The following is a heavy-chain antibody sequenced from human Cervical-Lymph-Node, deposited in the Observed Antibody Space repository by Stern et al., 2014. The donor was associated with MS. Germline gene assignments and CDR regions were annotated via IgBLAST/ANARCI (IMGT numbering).Heavy chain of an antibody. Sequence: VQLVESGAEVKKPGSSVKVSCKASGGTFSSYAISWVRQAPGQGLEWMAGVIPIFGTANYAQKFQGRVRITADESTSTAYMELSSLRSGDTAVYYCARGELKEGLVRGMDVWGQGTTVTVSS. CDR1: GGTFSSYA. V-gene: IGHV1-69*01. J-gene: IGHJ6*02. CDR3: ARGELKEGLVRGMDV. D-gene: IGHD1-26*01. CDR2: VIPIFGTA.